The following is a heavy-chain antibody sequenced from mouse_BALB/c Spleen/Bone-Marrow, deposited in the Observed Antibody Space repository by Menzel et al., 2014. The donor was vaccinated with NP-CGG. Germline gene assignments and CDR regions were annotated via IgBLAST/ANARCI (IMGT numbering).Heavy chain of an antibody. CDR2: IYSGGST. CDR1: GFTFSTYA. D-gene: IGHD1-1*01. CDR3: ARRYYGYWYFDV. V-gene: IGHV5-6-5*01. J-gene: IGHJ1*01. Sequence: EVQGVESGGGLVKPGGSLKLSFAASGFTFSTYAMSWVRQTPEKRLEWVASIYSGGSTYYPDSVKGRFTISRDNARNILYLQMNSLRSEDTAMYYCARRYYGYWYFDVWGAGTTVTVSS.